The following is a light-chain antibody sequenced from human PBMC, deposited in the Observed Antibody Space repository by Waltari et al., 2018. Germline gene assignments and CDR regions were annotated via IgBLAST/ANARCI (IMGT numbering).Light chain of an antibody. CDR1: QRIGVY. CDR2: GAS. J-gene: IGKJ2*01. V-gene: IGKV1-39*01. Sequence: DIQMTQSPSSLSASVGDRVTITCRASQRIGVYLNWYRHKPGQAPTLLIVGASNLQGGVPSRFTGGGSGTEFTLTIMSLQPEDFATYYCQQSHGTPYTFGQGTKVE. CDR3: QQSHGTPYT.